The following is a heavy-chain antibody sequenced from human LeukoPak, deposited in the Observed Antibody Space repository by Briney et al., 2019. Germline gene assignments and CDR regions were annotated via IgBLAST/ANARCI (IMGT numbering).Heavy chain of an antibody. V-gene: IGHV3-23*01. CDR2: ISGSGGTT. CDR3: ATSAEEDYSVAY. CDR1: GFTFSNYA. Sequence: GGSLRLSCAASGFTFSNYAMNWVRQAPGKGLEWVSAISGSGGTTYYADSVKGRFTVSRDNSKNTLYLQMSSLRAEDTAVYYCATSAEEDYSVAYWGQGTLVTVSS. D-gene: IGHD3-10*01. J-gene: IGHJ4*02.